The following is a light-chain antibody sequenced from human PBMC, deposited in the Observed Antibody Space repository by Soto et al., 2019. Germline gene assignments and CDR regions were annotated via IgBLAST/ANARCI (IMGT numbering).Light chain of an antibody. V-gene: IGLV1-44*01. CDR2: SND. J-gene: IGLJ1*01. CDR3: ATWDDSLFGHV. CDR1: SSDVGSNT. Sequence: QSALTQPPSPSATPGQRVTISRSGRSSDVGSNTVNWYQQFPGAAPKLLIYSNDQRPSGVPDRFSASKSGTSASLAISGLQSEDEADYYCATWDDSLFGHVFGTGTKVAVL.